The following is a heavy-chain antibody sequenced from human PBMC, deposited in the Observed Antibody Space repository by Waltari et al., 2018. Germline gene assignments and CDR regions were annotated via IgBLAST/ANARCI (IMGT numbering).Heavy chain of an antibody. V-gene: IGHV4-34*01. CDR2: INHSGST. Sequence: QVQLQQWGAGLLKPSETLSLTCAVYGGSFSGYYWSWIRQPPGKGLAWIGEINHSGSTNYNPSLKSRVTISVDTSKNQFSLKLSSVTAADTAVYYCARAQNGVVPAAIAARYFQHWGQGTLVTVSS. J-gene: IGHJ1*01. D-gene: IGHD2-2*01. CDR3: ARAQNGVVPAAIAARYFQH. CDR1: GGSFSGYY.